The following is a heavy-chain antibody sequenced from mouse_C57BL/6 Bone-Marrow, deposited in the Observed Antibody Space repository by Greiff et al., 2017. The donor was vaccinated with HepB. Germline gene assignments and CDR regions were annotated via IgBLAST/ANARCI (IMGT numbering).Heavy chain of an antibody. V-gene: IGHV1-62-2*01. J-gene: IGHJ3*01. CDR2: FYPGSGSI. CDR3: ARHEYPSYYGSSYPWFAY. D-gene: IGHD1-1*01. Sequence: QVQLQQSGAELVKPGASVKLSCKASGYTFTEYTIHWVKQRSGQGLEWIGWFYPGSGSIKYNEKFKDKATLTADKSSSTVYMELSRLTSEDSAVYFCARHEYPSYYGSSYPWFAYWGQGTLVTVSA. CDR1: GYTFTEYT.